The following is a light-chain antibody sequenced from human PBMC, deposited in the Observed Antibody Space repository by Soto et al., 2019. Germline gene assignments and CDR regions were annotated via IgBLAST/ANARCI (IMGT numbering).Light chain of an antibody. CDR1: SSDVGNYNY. Sequence: QSVLTQPASVSGSPGQSITISCTGTSSDVGNYNYVSWYQQYPGRVPKLLIYMVSKRPSGVSDRFSGSKSAYTASLTISGLQTDDEADYYCSSYAGWSTWVFGGGTKVTVL. CDR2: MVS. V-gene: IGLV2-23*02. J-gene: IGLJ2*01. CDR3: SSYAGWSTWV.